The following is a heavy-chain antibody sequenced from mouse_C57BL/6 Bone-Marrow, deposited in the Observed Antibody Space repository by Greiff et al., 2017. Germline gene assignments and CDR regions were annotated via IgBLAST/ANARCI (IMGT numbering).Heavy chain of an antibody. CDR1: GYTFTSYW. V-gene: IGHV1-69*01. CDR2: IDPSDSYI. Sequence: QVQLQQPGAELVMPGASVKLSCKASGYTFTSYWMHWVKQRPGQGLEWIGEIDPSDSYINYNQKFKGKSTLTVDKSSSTAYMQLSSLTSDDSAVYYGARNYGSRYAMDYWGQGTSVTVSS. J-gene: IGHJ4*01. D-gene: IGHD1-1*01. CDR3: ARNYGSRYAMDY.